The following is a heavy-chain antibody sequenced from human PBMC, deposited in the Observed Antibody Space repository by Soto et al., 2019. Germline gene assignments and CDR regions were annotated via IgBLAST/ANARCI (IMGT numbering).Heavy chain of an antibody. CDR1: GYTFTDYT. CDR3: TRPRGSANWLDP. D-gene: IGHD6-25*01. Sequence: ASVKVSCKASGYTFTDYTMHWVRQAPGQKFEWMGWINVGKGHTKYSQNFQGRLTITRDTSASTAYMELNSLKTEDTAVYYCTRPRGSANWLDPWGQGTLVTVSS. J-gene: IGHJ5*02. CDR2: INVGKGHT. V-gene: IGHV1-3*01.